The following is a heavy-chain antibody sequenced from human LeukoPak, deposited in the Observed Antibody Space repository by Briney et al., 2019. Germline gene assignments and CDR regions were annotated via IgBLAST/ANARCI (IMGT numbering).Heavy chain of an antibody. Sequence: GGSLRLSCAASGFTFSDYGIRWVRQAPGKGLEWVAVLSPHANYEYYADSVQGRFTISRDDSKNTVYLQMNSLRDEETAVYYCARDWIDRSLDYWGLGTLVTVSS. CDR3: ARDWIDRSLDY. CDR1: GFTFSDYG. V-gene: IGHV3-33*01. CDR2: LSPHANYE. D-gene: IGHD2-2*03. J-gene: IGHJ4*02.